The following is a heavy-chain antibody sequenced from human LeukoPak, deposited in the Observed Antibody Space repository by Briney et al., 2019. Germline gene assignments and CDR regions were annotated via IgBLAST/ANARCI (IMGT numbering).Heavy chain of an antibody. Sequence: SVKVSCKASGGTFSSYAISWVRQAPGQGLEWVGGIIPIFGTANYAQKFQGRVTITADKSTSTAYMEPSSLRSEDTAVYYCARGGYSSGWYGALYYWGQGTLVTVSS. J-gene: IGHJ4*02. CDR2: IIPIFGTA. CDR3: ARGGYSSGWYGALYY. V-gene: IGHV1-69*06. CDR1: GGTFSSYA. D-gene: IGHD6-19*01.